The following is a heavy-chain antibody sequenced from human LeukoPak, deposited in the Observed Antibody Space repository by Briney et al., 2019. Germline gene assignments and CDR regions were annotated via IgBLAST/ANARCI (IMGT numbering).Heavy chain of an antibody. CDR1: GYGLAVLS. Sequence: ASVNLSCNVAGYGLAVLSIHWMRQTQAPGLERMGGFDAEHNETVYATKFDARVTMSEDISSANANMELNRLMSGVTTVYFGATDMMNGTTWRDYWGQGALVVVSS. CDR2: FDAEHNET. D-gene: IGHD1-1*01. J-gene: IGHJ4*02. V-gene: IGHV1-24*01. CDR3: ATDMMNGTTWRDY.